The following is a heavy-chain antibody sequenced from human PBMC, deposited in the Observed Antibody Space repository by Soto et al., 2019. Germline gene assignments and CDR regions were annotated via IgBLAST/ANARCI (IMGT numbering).Heavy chain of an antibody. J-gene: IGHJ5*02. CDR1: GFYFSRYS. V-gene: IGHV3-21*01. CDR3: AFALVSPEGSLDP. Sequence: EVQLVESGGGLVKPGGSLRLSCAAYGFYFSRYSMDWVRQAPGKGLEWVSSVSPDSSYTYYGDSVRGRFTNSRDNAKSSVYLQMNSLRAEDTAVYYCAFALVSPEGSLDPWGQGTLVTVSS. CDR2: VSPDSSYT.